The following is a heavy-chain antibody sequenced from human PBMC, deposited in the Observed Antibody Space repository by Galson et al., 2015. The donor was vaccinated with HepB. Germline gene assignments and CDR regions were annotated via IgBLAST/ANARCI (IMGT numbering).Heavy chain of an antibody. CDR1: GFTFSSYT. CDR3: ARVYFGSGSSSAYWYFDL. D-gene: IGHD3-10*01. Sequence: SLRLSCAASGFTFSSYTMNWVRQAPGKGLESVSYISSTGTTMYYADSAKGRFTISRDNAQNSLYLRMNSRRDEDTAVYYCARVYFGSGSSSAYWYFDLWGRGALVTVSS. V-gene: IGHV3-48*02. CDR2: ISSTGTTM. J-gene: IGHJ2*01.